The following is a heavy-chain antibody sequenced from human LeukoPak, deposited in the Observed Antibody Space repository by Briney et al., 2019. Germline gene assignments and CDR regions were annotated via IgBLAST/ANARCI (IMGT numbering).Heavy chain of an antibody. CDR3: ASRKGDPDGYNLSGLHY. J-gene: IGHJ4*02. Sequence: SETLSLTCTVSGGSISSSSYYWGWIRQPPGKGLEWIGTIYYSGSTYYNPSLKSRVTISVDTSKNQFSLKLSSVTAADTAVNYCASRKGDPDGYNLSGLHYWGQGTPVTVSS. CDR1: GGSISSSSYY. CDR2: IYYSGST. V-gene: IGHV4-39*01. D-gene: IGHD5-24*01.